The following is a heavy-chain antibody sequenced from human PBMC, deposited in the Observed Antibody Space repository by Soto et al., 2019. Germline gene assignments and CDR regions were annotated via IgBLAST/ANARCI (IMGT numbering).Heavy chain of an antibody. CDR2: INPKFGDT. D-gene: IGHD3-10*02. V-gene: IGHV1-2*02. CDR1: GYTFTAYH. CDR3: ARNMDYYYGRGSGNGHGV. Sequence: QVHLVQSGAEVKEPGDSVRVSCEASGYTFTAYHIHWVRQAPGQGLEWMGWINPKFGDTTYAQDFQGRVSMTRDMSISTVYMELSRLTSDDTAIYYCARNMDYYYGRGSGNGHGVWGQGTTVTVAS. J-gene: IGHJ6*02.